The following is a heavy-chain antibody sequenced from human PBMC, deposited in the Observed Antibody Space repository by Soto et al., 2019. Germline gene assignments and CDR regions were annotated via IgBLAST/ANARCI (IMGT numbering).Heavy chain of an antibody. Sequence: AASVKVSCKASGGTFSSYAISWVRQAPGQGLEWMGGIIPIFGTANYAQKFQGRVTITADESTSTAYMELSSLRSEDTAVYYCAREVRLRRSYYYGMDVWGQGTTVTV. V-gene: IGHV1-69*13. D-gene: IGHD4-17*01. J-gene: IGHJ6*02. CDR2: IIPIFGTA. CDR1: GGTFSSYA. CDR3: AREVRLRRSYYYGMDV.